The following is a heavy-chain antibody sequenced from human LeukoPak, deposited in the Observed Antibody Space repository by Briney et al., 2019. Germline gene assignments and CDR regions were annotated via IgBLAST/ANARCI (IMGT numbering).Heavy chain of an antibody. V-gene: IGHV3-23*01. D-gene: IGHD3-10*01. Sequence: GGSLRLSCAASGFTFTSYSMNWVRQAPGKGLEWVSTISGSGGSTYYADFVKGRFTISRDNSKNTLYLQMNSLRAEDTAVYYCARALWFGEFLFDYWGQGTLVTVSS. CDR3: ARALWFGEFLFDY. CDR1: GFTFTSYS. J-gene: IGHJ4*02. CDR2: ISGSGGST.